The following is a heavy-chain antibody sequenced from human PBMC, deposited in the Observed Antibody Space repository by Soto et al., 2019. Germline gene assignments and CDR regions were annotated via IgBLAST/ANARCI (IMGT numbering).Heavy chain of an antibody. V-gene: IGHV4-59*01. CDR1: GGSISSYY. CDR2: IYYSGST. J-gene: IGHJ6*02. D-gene: IGHD1-26*01. CDR3: ARDSLIVGATGHYYGMDV. Sequence: PSETLSLTCSVSGGSISSYYWSWIRQPPGKGLEWIGYIYYSGSTNYNPSLKSRVTISVDTSKNQFSLKLSSVTAADTAVYYCARDSLIVGATGHYYGMDVWGQGTTVTVSS.